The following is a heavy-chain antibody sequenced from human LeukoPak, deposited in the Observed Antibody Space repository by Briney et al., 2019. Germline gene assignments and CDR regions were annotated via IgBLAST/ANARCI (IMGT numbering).Heavy chain of an antibody. D-gene: IGHD1-26*01. V-gene: IGHV3-48*01. CDR3: ARGRWELLLDY. Sequence: GGSLRLSCAASGFTFSSYGMNWVRQAPGKGLEWVSYISVTSTTIFYADSVKGRFTISRDDAKNSLYLQMNSLRPEDTAVYYCARGRWELLLDYWGQGTLVTVSS. CDR2: ISVTSTTI. J-gene: IGHJ4*02. CDR1: GFTFSSYG.